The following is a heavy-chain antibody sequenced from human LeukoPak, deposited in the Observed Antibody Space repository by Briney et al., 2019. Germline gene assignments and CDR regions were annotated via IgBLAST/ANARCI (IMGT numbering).Heavy chain of an antibody. CDR3: ARGGDYFDF. CDR2: INPSRGSP. CDR1: GYRFTSYY. V-gene: IGHV1-46*01. Sequence: APVKRSCKASGYRFTSYYMHWVRQTPGQGLEWMGIINPSRGSPSYAQKFQGRVTMTSDTSTSTVYMELSSLRSEDTAVYYCARGGDYFDFWGQGNLVPVSS. J-gene: IGHJ4*02. D-gene: IGHD6-25*01.